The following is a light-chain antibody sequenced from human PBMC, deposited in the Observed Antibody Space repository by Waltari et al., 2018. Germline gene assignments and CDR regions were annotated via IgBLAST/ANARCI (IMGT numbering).Light chain of an antibody. CDR2: DVT. V-gene: IGLV2-14*01. CDR3: NSYTGSGTWV. Sequence: QSALTQPASVSESPGPSITISCSGSTTDIGSYQYVSWYQQHPGKAPKLLIYDVTERPSGISPRFSGSKSGNTASLTISGLQAEDEAEYFCNSYTGSGTWVFGGGTKLTVL. CDR1: TTDIGSYQY. J-gene: IGLJ3*02.